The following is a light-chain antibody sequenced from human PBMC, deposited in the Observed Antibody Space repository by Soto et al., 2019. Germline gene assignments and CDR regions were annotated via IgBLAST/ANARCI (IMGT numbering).Light chain of an antibody. CDR1: QSISSW. CDR3: LQDYSYTWT. Sequence: DIQMTQSPSTLSASVGDRVTITCRASQSISSWLAWYQQKPGKAPKLLIYKASSLESGVPSRFSGSASGTDFNLTISRLQTEDFATYECLQDYSYTWTFGQGTKVDIK. CDR2: KAS. V-gene: IGKV1-5*03. J-gene: IGKJ1*01.